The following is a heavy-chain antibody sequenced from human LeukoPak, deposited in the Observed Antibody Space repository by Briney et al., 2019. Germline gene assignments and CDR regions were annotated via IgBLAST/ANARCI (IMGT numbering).Heavy chain of an antibody. V-gene: IGHV3-48*04. CDR2: TSSSSSTI. CDR3: ARLRYYGMDV. CDR1: GFTFSGYD. Sequence: QSGGSLRLSCAASGFTFSGYDMSWVRQAPGKGLEWVSYTSSSSSTIYYADSVKSRFTISRDNAKNSLYLQMNSLRAEDTAVYYCARLRYYGMDVWGRGTTVTVSS. J-gene: IGHJ6*02.